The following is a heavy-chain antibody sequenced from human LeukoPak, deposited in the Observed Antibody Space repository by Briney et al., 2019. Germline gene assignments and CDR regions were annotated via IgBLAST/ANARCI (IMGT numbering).Heavy chain of an antibody. Sequence: ASGPTLVKPTQTLTLTCTFSGFSLSTSGVGVGWIRQPPGKALEWLALIYWDDDERYSPSLKSRLTITKDTSKNQVVLTLTNMAPVDTATYYCTHSRGDVVVVAAAGGRGYYYYYMDVRGKGTTVTVSS. J-gene: IGHJ6*03. CDR3: THSRGDVVVVAAAGGRGYYYYYMDV. D-gene: IGHD2-15*01. CDR1: GFSLSTSGVG. CDR2: IYWDDDE. V-gene: IGHV2-5*02.